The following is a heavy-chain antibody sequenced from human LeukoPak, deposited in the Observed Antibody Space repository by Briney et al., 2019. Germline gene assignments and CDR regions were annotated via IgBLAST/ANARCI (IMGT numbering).Heavy chain of an antibody. J-gene: IGHJ4*02. CDR3: ARPSVAGPPFFDY. V-gene: IGHV3-48*01. CDR1: GFTFSSYS. CDR2: ISSSSSTI. Sequence: GGSLRLSCAASGFTFSSYSMNWVRQAPGKGLEWVSYISSSSSTIYYADSVKGRFTISRDNAKNSLYLQMNSLRAEDTAVYYCARPSVAGPPFFDYWGQGTLVTVSS. D-gene: IGHD6-19*01.